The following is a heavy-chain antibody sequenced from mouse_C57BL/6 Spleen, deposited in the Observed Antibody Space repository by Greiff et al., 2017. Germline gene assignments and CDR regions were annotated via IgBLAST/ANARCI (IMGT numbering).Heavy chain of an antibody. J-gene: IGHJ4*01. V-gene: IGHV1-26*01. CDR3: ARRYYGYDGAMDY. D-gene: IGHD2-2*01. CDR2: INPNNGGT. CDR1: GYTFTDYY. Sequence: VQLQQSGPELVKPGASVKISCKASGYTFTDYYMNWVKQSHGKSLEWIGDINPNNGGTSYNQKFKGKATLTVDKSSSTAYMELRSLTSEDSAVYYCARRYYGYDGAMDYWGQGTSVTVSS.